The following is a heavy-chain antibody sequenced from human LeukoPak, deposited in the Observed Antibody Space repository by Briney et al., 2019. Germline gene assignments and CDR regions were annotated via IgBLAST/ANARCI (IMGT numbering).Heavy chain of an antibody. J-gene: IGHJ6*03. CDR3: ARSDSNYYYYYMDV. Sequence: PGGSLRLSCAASGFTFSSYVMHWVRQAPGKGLEWVAIISYDGSNEYYADSVKGRFTISRDNSKNTLYLQMNSLRAEDTAVYYCARSDSNYYYYYMDVWGKGTTVTVSS. CDR2: ISYDGSNE. V-gene: IGHV3-30*04. D-gene: IGHD4-11*01. CDR1: GFTFSSYV.